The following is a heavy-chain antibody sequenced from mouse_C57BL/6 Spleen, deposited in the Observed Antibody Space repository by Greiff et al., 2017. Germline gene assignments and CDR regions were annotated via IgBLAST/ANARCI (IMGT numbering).Heavy chain of an antibody. D-gene: IGHD2-3*01. J-gene: IGHJ2*01. Sequence: VQLQQPGAELVKPGASVKLSCTASGFNNKDYHMHWVKPRTEQGQERNGRIAPEEGETKYAPKFQGKATITADTSSNTAYLQRSSLTSEDTAVYYCARGAICDGYLEYWGQGTTLTVSS. CDR1: GFNNKDYH. V-gene: IGHV14-2*01. CDR2: IAPEEGET. CDR3: ARGAICDGYLEY.